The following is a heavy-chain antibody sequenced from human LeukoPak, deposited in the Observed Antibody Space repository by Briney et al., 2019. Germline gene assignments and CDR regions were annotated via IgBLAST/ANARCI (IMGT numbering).Heavy chain of an antibody. J-gene: IGHJ6*03. Sequence: ASVKVSCKASGYTFTSYYMHWVRQAPGQGLEWMGIINPSGGSTSYAQKFQGRVTMTRDTSITTAYMELGSLTSDDTAVYYCATGLQYGLWGVPYFYYMHAWGKGTTVTVSS. V-gene: IGHV1-46*01. CDR1: GYTFTSYY. CDR2: INPSGGST. CDR3: ATGLQYGLWGVPYFYYMHA. D-gene: IGHD3-10*01.